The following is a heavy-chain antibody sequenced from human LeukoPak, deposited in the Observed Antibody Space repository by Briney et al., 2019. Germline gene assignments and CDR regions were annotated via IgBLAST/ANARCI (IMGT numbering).Heavy chain of an antibody. Sequence: SGTLSLTCAVSGVSITDDWWSWVRQPPGKGLEWIGEIFHTGPTNYNPSLKSRVTISMDKSEKQVSLRLNSVTAADTAIYYCVRGGTFYPPYWGQGILVTVSS. CDR3: VRGGTFYPPY. J-gene: IGHJ4*02. V-gene: IGHV4-4*02. CDR2: IFHTGPT. D-gene: IGHD1-26*01. CDR1: GVSITDDW.